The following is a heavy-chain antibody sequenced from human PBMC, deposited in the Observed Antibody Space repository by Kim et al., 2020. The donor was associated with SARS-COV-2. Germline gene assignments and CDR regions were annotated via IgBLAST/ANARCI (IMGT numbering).Heavy chain of an antibody. CDR2: ISSSGSTI. J-gene: IGHJ6*02. Sequence: GGSLRLSCAASGFTFSDYYMSWIRQAPGKGLEWVSYISSSGSTIYYADSVKGRFTISRDNAKNSLYLQMNSLRAEDTAVYYCARAHAITLFYYYGMDVWGQGTTVTVSS. D-gene: IGHD3-9*01. CDR1: GFTFSDYY. CDR3: ARAHAITLFYYYGMDV. V-gene: IGHV3-11*01.